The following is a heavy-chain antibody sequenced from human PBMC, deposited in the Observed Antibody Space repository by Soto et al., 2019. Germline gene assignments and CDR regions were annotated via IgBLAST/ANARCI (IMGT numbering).Heavy chain of an antibody. CDR2: ISASGATT. Sequence: PGGSLRLSCAASGFSFSTYALTWVRQVPGKGLEWVSGISASGATTYYADSVKGRFTISRDNSKNTVFLHMTSLRAEDTALYYCAKWTDTVVEAALAGGAFDIWGQGTTVTVSS. CDR3: AKWTDTVVEAALAGGAFDI. D-gene: IGHD2-2*01. J-gene: IGHJ3*02. CDR1: GFSFSTYA. V-gene: IGHV3-23*01.